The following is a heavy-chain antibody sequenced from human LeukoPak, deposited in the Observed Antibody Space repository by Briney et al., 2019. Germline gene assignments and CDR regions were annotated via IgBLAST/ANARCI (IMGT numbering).Heavy chain of an antibody. D-gene: IGHD3-10*01. CDR3: TRGWIGELSDI. V-gene: IGHV3-20*04. Sequence: GGSLRLSCVASGFTFDDFGMSWVRQAPGKGLEWVSGINWSGDDSAHADSVKSRFTTSGDNAKKSLYLQMNSLRAEDTAFYYCTRGWIGELSDIWGQGTLVTVSS. CDR1: GFTFDDFG. CDR2: INWSGDDS. J-gene: IGHJ3*02.